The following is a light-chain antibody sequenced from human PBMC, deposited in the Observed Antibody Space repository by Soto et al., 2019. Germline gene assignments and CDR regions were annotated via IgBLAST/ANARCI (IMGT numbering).Light chain of an antibody. J-gene: IGKJ1*01. V-gene: IGKV1-39*01. CDR3: QQSYNTPRT. CDR1: RSINNY. Sequence: DIQMTQSPSSLSASVGDRVTITCRASRSINNYLHWFQQKPGKAPKLLIYAASTLQGGVPSRFSGSGSGTDFTLTISSLHPEDFATYFCQQSYNTPRTFGQGTKVDIK. CDR2: AAS.